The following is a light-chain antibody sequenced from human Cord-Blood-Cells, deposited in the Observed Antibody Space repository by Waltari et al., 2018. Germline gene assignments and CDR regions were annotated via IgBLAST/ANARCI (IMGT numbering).Light chain of an antibody. J-gene: IGLJ3*02. Sequence: QSALTQPASVSGSPGQSTTIPGTRTSSYVGSYNLVSWYQQHPGKAPKLMIYEGSKRPSGVSNLFSGSKSGNTASLTISGLQAEDEADYYCCSYAGSSTWVFGGGTKLTVL. V-gene: IGLV2-23*01. CDR2: EGS. CDR1: SSYVGSYNL. CDR3: CSYAGSSTWV.